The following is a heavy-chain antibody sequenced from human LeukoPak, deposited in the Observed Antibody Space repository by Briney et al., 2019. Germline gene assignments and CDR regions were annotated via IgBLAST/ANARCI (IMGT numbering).Heavy chain of an antibody. Sequence: SETLSLTCTVSGGSISGYYWSWIRQPAGKGLEWIGRIYTSGSTNYNPSLKSRVTISADKSKNQFSLKLNSVTAADTAVYYCARGDSSGWVFDYWGQGTLVTVSS. CDR2: IYTSGST. D-gene: IGHD6-19*01. CDR1: GGSISGYY. CDR3: ARGDSSGWVFDY. J-gene: IGHJ4*02. V-gene: IGHV4-4*07.